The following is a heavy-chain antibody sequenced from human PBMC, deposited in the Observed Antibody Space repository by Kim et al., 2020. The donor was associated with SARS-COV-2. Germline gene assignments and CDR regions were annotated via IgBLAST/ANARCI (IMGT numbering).Heavy chain of an antibody. D-gene: IGHD6-6*01. CDR1: GGSISSYY. CDR3: ARSIAARFYYYYGMDV. CDR2: IYYSGST. Sequence: SETLSLTCTVSGGSISSYYWSWIRQPPGKGLEWIGYIYYSGSTNYNPSLKSRVTISVDTSKNQFSLKLSSVTAADTAVYYCARSIAARFYYYYGMDVWGQGTTLTVS. J-gene: IGHJ6*02. V-gene: IGHV4-59*13.